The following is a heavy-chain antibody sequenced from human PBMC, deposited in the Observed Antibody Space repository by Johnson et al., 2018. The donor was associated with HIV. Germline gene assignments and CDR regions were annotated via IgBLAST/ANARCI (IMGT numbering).Heavy chain of an antibody. V-gene: IGHV3-30-3*01. CDR1: GFTFSGYI. Sequence: QVQVLESGGGVVQPGRSLRLSCAASGFTFSGYIMHWVRQAPGKGLEWVALISFDGSNRYYADSVKGRFTISRDNAKNSLYLQMNSLRAEDTAVYYCARVGYYYDSSGYYPHGAFDILGQGTMVTVSS. CDR2: ISFDGSNR. CDR3: ARVGYYYDSSGYYPHGAFDI. D-gene: IGHD3-22*01. J-gene: IGHJ3*02.